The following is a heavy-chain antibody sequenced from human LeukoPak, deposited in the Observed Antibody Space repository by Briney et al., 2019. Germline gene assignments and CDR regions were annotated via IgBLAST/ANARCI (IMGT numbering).Heavy chain of an antibody. CDR3: ARDDRDISSYRFDY. V-gene: IGHV3-21*01. Sequence: TGGSLRLSCAASGFTFNTYSMNWVRQAPGKGLEWVSSISSNSRDTYYADSVKGRFTISRDNAKNSLHLQMNSLRAEDTAVYYCARDDRDISSYRFDYWGHGILVTVSS. J-gene: IGHJ4*01. CDR1: GFTFNTYS. D-gene: IGHD6-6*01. CDR2: ISSNSRDT.